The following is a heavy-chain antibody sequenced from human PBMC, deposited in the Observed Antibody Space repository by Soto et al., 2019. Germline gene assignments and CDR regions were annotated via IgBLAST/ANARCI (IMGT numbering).Heavy chain of an antibody. Sequence: QLQLQESGPGLVKPSETLSLTCTVSGGSFSSSSYFWGWIRQPPGKGLQWIGWIYYSGNTNYNPYVKSRITISADTSTNQFSLMLSSVTDSDAAVEYCAGGKSLWCGYGYGMDVWGQGTTVTVSS. J-gene: IGHJ6*02. D-gene: IGHD3-3*01. V-gene: IGHV4-39*01. CDR2: IYYSGNT. CDR1: GGSFSSSSYF. CDR3: AGGKSLWCGYGYGMDV.